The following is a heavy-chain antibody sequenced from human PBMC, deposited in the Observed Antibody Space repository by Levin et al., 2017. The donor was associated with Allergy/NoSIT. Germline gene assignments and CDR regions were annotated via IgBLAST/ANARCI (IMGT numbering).Heavy chain of an antibody. V-gene: IGHV3-33*01. J-gene: IGHJ4*02. D-gene: IGHD3-10*01. CDR2: IWYDGSNK. Sequence: GGSLRLSCAASGFTFSSYGMHWVRQAPGKGLEWVAVIWYDGSNKYYADSVKGRFTISRDNSKNTLYLQMNSLRAEDTAVYYCARENLHYYGSGSYIRGPFDYWGQGTLVTVSS. CDR3: ARENLHYYGSGSYIRGPFDY. CDR1: GFTFSSYG.